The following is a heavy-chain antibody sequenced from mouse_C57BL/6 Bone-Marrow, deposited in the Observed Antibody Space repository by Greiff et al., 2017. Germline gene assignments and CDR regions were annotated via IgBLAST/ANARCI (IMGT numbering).Heavy chain of an antibody. CDR2: IDPENGDT. Sequence: VQLQQSGAELVRPGASVKLTCTASGFNIKDDYMHWVKQRPEQGLEWIGWIDPENGDTEYASKFQGKATITADTSSNTAYLQLSSLTSEDTAVYYSTQIYYGNYAFDYWGQGTTLTVSS. CDR1: GFNIKDDY. D-gene: IGHD2-1*01. V-gene: IGHV14-4*01. CDR3: TQIYYGNYAFDY. J-gene: IGHJ2*01.